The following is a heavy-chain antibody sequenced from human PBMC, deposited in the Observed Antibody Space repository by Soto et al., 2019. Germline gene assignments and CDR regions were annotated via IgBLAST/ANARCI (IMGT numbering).Heavy chain of an antibody. V-gene: IGHV4-59*01. J-gene: IGHJ5*02. CDR2: AYYSGST. Sequence: PSETLSLTCTVSGGSNSHYYWSWIRQSPGKGLEWIGYAYYSGSTDYNPSLQSRVTTSVDTSKNQVYLKLNSLTPADTAVYNGARDRSTYGGGGTGDVKENWFDPWGPGTLVTVS. D-gene: IGHD2-8*01. CDR3: ARDRSTYGGGGTGDVKENWFDP. CDR1: GGSNSHYY.